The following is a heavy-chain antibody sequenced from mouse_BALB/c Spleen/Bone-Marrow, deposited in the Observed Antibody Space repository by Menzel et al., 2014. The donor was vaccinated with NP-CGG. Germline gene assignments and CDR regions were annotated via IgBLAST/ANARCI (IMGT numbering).Heavy chain of an antibody. Sequence: EVQLQESGGGLVQPGGSMKLSCVASGFTFSNYWMNWVRQSPEKGLEWVAEIRLKSNNYATHYAESVKGRFTISRDDSKSSVYLQMNNLRPEDTGIYYCTRSLRLFDYWGQGTTLTVSS. CDR3: TRSLRLFDY. D-gene: IGHD1-1*01. CDR2: IRLKSNNYAT. J-gene: IGHJ2*01. V-gene: IGHV6-6*02. CDR1: GFTFSNYW.